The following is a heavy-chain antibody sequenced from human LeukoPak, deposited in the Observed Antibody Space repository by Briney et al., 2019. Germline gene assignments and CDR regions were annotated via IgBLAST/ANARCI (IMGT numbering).Heavy chain of an antibody. J-gene: IGHJ4*02. CDR3: ATTIAAAARY. D-gene: IGHD6-13*01. V-gene: IGHV3-74*01. Sequence: GGSLRLSCAASGFTFSSYWMHWVRQAPGKGLVCVSRINSDGSSTSYADSVKGRFTISRDNAKNTLYLQMNSLRAEDTAVYYCATTIAAAARYWGQGTLVTVSS. CDR2: INSDGSST. CDR1: GFTFSSYW.